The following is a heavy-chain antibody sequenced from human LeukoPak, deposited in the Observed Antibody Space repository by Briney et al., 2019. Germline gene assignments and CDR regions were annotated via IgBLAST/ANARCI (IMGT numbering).Heavy chain of an antibody. CDR1: GGSIRSASNY. Sequence: ASETLSLTCTVSGGSIRSASNYWSWIRQPAGKGLEWIGRIYTSGSTNYNPSLKSRVTISVDTSKNQFSLKLSSVTAADTAVYYCAREVRVLDWFYPWGKATLVTVSS. J-gene: IGHJ5*02. D-gene: IGHD2-21*01. CDR3: AREVRVLDWFYP. V-gene: IGHV4-61*02. CDR2: IYTSGST.